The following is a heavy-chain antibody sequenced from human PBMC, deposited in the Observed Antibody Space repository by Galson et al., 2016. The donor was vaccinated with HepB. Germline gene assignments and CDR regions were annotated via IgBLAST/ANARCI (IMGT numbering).Heavy chain of an antibody. Sequence: SLRLSCAASGFRFSSYGMHWVRQAPGKGLEWVAVISCDGNKQYYADSVKGRVTISRDKSKNTLYLQMDSLKVEDTAVYYCAKDPYYYGSGGYYFDYWGQGTQVTVSS. CDR3: AKDPYYYGSGGYYFDY. CDR2: ISCDGNKQ. V-gene: IGHV3-30*18. J-gene: IGHJ4*02. CDR1: GFRFSSYG. D-gene: IGHD3-10*01.